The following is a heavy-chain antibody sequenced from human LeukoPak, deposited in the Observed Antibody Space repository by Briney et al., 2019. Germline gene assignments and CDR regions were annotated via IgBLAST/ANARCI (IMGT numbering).Heavy chain of an antibody. CDR2: ISSSSSYI. CDR1: GFTFSSYS. D-gene: IGHD1-26*01. V-gene: IGHV3-21*01. Sequence: AGGSLRLSCAASGFTFSSYSMNWVRQAPGKGLEWVSPISSSSSYIYYADSVKGRFTISRDNAKNSLYLQMNSLRAEDTAVYYCARKQSGYSGSYYPDYWGQGTLVTVSS. CDR3: ARKQSGYSGSYYPDY. J-gene: IGHJ4*02.